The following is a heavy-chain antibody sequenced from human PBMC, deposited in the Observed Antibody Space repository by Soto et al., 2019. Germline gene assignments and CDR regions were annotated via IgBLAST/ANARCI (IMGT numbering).Heavy chain of an antibody. CDR2: IKYSGTT. J-gene: IGHJ4*02. Sequence: SETLSLTCTVSGGSISSSSYYWGWIRQPPGKGLEWIASIKYSGTTIYNPSLKSRVTISVDTSKNQFSLKLTSVTAADTAVYYCARDKITGLFAYWGQGTLVTVSS. V-gene: IGHV4-39*02. CDR1: GGSISSSSYY. D-gene: IGHD2-8*02. CDR3: ARDKITGLFAY.